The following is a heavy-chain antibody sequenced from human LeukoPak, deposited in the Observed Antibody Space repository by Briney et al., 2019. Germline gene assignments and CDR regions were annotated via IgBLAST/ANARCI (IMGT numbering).Heavy chain of an antibody. J-gene: IGHJ1*01. CDR3: ARATKTPITIFGVVIPRSSEYFQH. CDR1: GGSFSGYY. V-gene: IGHV4-34*01. D-gene: IGHD3-3*01. Sequence: PSETLSLTCAVYGGSFSGYYWSWIRQPPGKGLEWIGEINHSGSTNYNPSLKSRVTISVDTSKNQFSLKLSSVTAADTAVYYCARATKTPITIFGVVIPRSSEYFQHWGQGTLVTVSS. CDR2: INHSGST.